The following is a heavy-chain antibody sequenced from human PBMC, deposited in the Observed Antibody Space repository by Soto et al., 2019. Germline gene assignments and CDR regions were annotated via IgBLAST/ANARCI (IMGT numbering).Heavy chain of an antibody. D-gene: IGHD3-16*01. CDR3: VKDTSRGSSSSYYGMDV. CDR2: INMDGRST. J-gene: IGHJ6*01. V-gene: IGHV3-74*01. CDR1: GETFSIAV. Sequence: SGETFSIAVVHWFLKTAGKGLVWVSRINMDGRSTNYADSVKGRFTISRDNSKSTLYLQMNSLRAEDTAVYYCVKDTSRGSSSSYYGMDVWGEGTTVTVSS.